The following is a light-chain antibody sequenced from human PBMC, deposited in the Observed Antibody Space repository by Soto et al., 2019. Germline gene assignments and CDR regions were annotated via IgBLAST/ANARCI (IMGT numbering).Light chain of an antibody. CDR1: SSDVGGYNC. CDR2: EVS. CDR3: SSSAGSNIPVV. V-gene: IGLV2-8*01. Sequence: QSVLTQPPSASGSPGQSVTISCTGTSSDVGGYNCVSWYQQHPGKAPKLMIYEVSQRPSGVPDRFSGSKSGNTASLTVSGLQAEDEADYYCSSSAGSNIPVVFGGGTKLTVL. J-gene: IGLJ2*01.